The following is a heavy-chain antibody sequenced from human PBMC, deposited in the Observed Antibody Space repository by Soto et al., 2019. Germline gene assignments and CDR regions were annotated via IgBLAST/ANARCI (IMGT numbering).Heavy chain of an antibody. J-gene: IGHJ6*02. CDR2: IIPIPGTA. V-gene: IGHV1-69*01. D-gene: IGHD2-2*01. Sequence: QVQLVQSGAEVKKPGSSVKVSCKASGGTFGSYAIRWVRQAPGQGLEWMGGIIPIPGTANYAQKFQGRVTIAADESTSTAYMELSSLRSEDTAVYYCARSQGSSTSLEIYDYYYYGLDVWGQGTTVTVSS. CDR3: ARSQGSSTSLEIYDYYYYGLDV. CDR1: GGTFGSYA.